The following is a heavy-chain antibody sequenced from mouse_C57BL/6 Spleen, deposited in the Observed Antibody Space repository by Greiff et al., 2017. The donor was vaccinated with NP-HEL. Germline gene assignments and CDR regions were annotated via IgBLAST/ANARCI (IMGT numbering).Heavy chain of an antibody. D-gene: IGHD2-3*01. V-gene: IGHV5-17*01. CDR1: GFTFSDYG. CDR3: ARDGYYAMDY. J-gene: IGHJ4*01. CDR2: ISSGSSTI. Sequence: EVKLMESGGGLVKPGGSLKLSCAASGFTFSDYGMHWVRQAPEKGLEWVAYISSGSSTIYYADTVKGRFTISRDNAKNTLFLQMTSLRSEDTAMYYCARDGYYAMDYWGQGTSVTVSS.